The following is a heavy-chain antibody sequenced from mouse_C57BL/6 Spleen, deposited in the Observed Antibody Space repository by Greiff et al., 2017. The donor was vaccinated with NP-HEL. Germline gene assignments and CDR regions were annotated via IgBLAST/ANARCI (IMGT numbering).Heavy chain of an antibody. V-gene: IGHV14-4*01. Sequence: VQLKESGAELVRPGASVKLSCTASGFNIKDDYMHWVKQRPEQGLEWIGWIDPENGDTEYASKFQGKATITADTSSNTAYLQLSSLTSEDTAVYYCTIRNYGYYYAMDYWGQGTSVTVSS. D-gene: IGHD2-1*01. CDR1: GFNIKDDY. CDR3: TIRNYGYYYAMDY. CDR2: IDPENGDT. J-gene: IGHJ4*01.